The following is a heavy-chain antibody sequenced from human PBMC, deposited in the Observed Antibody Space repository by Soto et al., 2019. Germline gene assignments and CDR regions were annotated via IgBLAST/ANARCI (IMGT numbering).Heavy chain of an antibody. CDR1: GGTFSSYA. Sequence: ASVQVSCKASGGTFSSYAISWVRQAPGQGLEWMGGIIPIFGTANYAQKFQGRVTITADKSTSTAYMELSSLSSEDTAVYYCARVPYYDFWSGSLNGMDVWGQGTTVTVSS. V-gene: IGHV1-69*06. CDR3: ARVPYYDFWSGSLNGMDV. CDR2: IIPIFGTA. D-gene: IGHD3-3*01. J-gene: IGHJ6*02.